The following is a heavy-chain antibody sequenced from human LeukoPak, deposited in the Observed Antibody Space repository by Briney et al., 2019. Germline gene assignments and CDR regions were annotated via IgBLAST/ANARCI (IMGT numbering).Heavy chain of an antibody. D-gene: IGHD6-13*01. CDR3: ATSRRAAAAYDY. Sequence: ASVKVSCKASGYTFTSYGISWVRQAPGQGLEWMGWISAYNGNTNYAQKLQGRVTMTTDTSTSTAYMELRSLRSDNTAVYYCATSRRAAAAYDYWGQGTLVTVSS. CDR2: ISAYNGNT. V-gene: IGHV1-18*01. CDR1: GYTFTSYG. J-gene: IGHJ4*02.